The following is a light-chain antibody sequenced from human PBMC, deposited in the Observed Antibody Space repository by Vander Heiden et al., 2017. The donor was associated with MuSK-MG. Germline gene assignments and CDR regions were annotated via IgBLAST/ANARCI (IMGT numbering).Light chain of an antibody. V-gene: IGKV3-11*01. CDR1: QSVSSY. CDR3: QQLNNGPPELT. CDR2: DAS. Sequence: EIVLTQSAATVSLYPGERATLTCMASQSVSSYLAWYQQKPGQAPMLLIYDASNRVKCIKASFSGSGDATDVTLTIISRVPDDFEVYYCQQLNNGPPELTFGGGTKVEIK. J-gene: IGKJ4*01.